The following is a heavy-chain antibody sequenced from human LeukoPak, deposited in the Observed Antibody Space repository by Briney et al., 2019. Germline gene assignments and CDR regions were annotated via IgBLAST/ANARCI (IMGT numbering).Heavy chain of an antibody. CDR1: GYTFTSYG. Sequence: SVKVSCKASGYTFTSYGISWVRQAPGQGLEWMGWISAYNGNTNYAQKLQGRVTMTTDTSTSTAYMELRSLRSDDTAVYYCARGLGDRPYYDILTGYYRGGYWFDPWGQGTLVTVSS. CDR2: ISAYNGNT. J-gene: IGHJ5*02. V-gene: IGHV1-18*01. CDR3: ARGLGDRPYYDILTGYYRGGYWFDP. D-gene: IGHD3-9*01.